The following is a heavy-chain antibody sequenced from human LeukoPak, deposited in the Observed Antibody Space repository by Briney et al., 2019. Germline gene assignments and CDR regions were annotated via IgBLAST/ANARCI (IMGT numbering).Heavy chain of an antibody. D-gene: IGHD3-3*01. J-gene: IGHJ4*02. Sequence: PSETLSLTCTVSGGSISSGSYYWSWIRQPAGPGLEWIGRIYTSGSTNYNPSLKSRVTISVDTSKNQFSLKLSSVTAADTAVYYCARETYYDFWSGYYQDYWGQGTLVTVSS. V-gene: IGHV4-61*02. CDR2: IYTSGST. CDR1: GGSISSGSYY. CDR3: ARETYYDFWSGYYQDY.